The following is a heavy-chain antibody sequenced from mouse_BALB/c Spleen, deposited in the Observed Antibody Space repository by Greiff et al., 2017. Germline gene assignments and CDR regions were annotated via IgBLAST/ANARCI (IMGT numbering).Heavy chain of an antibody. D-gene: IGHD2-4*01. CDR1: GYTFTDYA. CDR3: ARSGDYDGAYYAMDY. V-gene: IGHV1S137*01. Sequence: VKLMESGAELVRPGVSVKISCKGSGYTFTDYAMHWVKQSHAKSLEWIGVISTYYGDASYNQKFKGKATMTVDKSSSTAYMELARLTSEDSAIYYCARSGDYDGAYYAMDYWGQGTSVTVSS. J-gene: IGHJ4*01. CDR2: ISTYYGDA.